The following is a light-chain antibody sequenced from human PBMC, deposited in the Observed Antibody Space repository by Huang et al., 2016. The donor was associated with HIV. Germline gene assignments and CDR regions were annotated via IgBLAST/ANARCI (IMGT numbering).Light chain of an antibody. CDR2: DAS. CDR3: QQRKYWPPIT. Sequence: ETVLTQSPATLSLSPGERATLSCRASQSVNSYVAWYQQNPGQTPRLLIYDASNRATGLPARFSGSGSGTDFTLTISSLEPEDFAVYYCQQRKYWPPITFGQGTRLEIK. J-gene: IGKJ5*01. V-gene: IGKV3-11*01. CDR1: QSVNSY.